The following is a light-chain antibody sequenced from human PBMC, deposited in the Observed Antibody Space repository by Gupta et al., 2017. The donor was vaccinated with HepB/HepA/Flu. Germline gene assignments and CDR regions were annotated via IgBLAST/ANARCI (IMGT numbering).Light chain of an antibody. Sequence: QSALTQPASGSGFPGQSIAISCTGTSCEIGAYNSVSWYQQHPGKAPQLIIYDVNNRPSGVSNRFSGSKSGNTAFLIISGLQAEDEADYFCGSYTRSSTWLFGGGTKVTVL. J-gene: IGLJ2*01. V-gene: IGLV2-14*03. CDR2: DVN. CDR3: GSYTRSSTWL. CDR1: SCEIGAYNS.